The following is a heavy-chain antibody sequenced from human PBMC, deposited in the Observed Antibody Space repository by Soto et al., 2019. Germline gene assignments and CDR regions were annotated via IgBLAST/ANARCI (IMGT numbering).Heavy chain of an antibody. D-gene: IGHD3-3*01. CDR1: GGSISSGDYY. Sequence: QVQLQESGPGLVKPSQTLSLTCTVSGGSISSGDYYWSWIRQHPGKGLEWIGYIYYSGSTYYNPSLKSRVTISLDTSKNQFVLKLSSVTAADTAVYYCARWWSGSRQGFDPWGQGTLVTVSS. V-gene: IGHV4-31*03. CDR2: IYYSGST. J-gene: IGHJ5*02. CDR3: ARWWSGSRQGFDP.